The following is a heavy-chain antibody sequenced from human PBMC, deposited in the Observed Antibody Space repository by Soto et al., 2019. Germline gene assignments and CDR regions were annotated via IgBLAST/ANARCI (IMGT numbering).Heavy chain of an antibody. CDR1: GFTFSSYS. V-gene: IGHV3-21*01. CDR3: ARDPYCSSTSCYPDYYYYYGMDV. J-gene: IGHJ6*02. D-gene: IGHD2-2*01. Sequence: GGSLRLSCAASGFTFSSYSMNWVRQAPGKGLEWVSSISSSSYIYYADSVKGRFTISRDNAKNSLYLQMNSLRAEDTAVYYCARDPYCSSTSCYPDYYYYYGMDVWGQGTTVTVSS. CDR2: ISSSSYI.